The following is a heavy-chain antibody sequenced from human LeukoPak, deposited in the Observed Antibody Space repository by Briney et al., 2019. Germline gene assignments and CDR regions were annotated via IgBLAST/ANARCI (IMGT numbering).Heavy chain of an antibody. CDR2: INHSGST. Sequence: PGGSLRLSCVASGFSFSSNGMTWVRQPPGKGLEWIGEINHSGSTNYNPSLKSRVTISVDTSKNQFSLKLSSVTAADTAVYYCARTLFGSYIWSWGQGTLVTVSS. D-gene: IGHD3-16*01. CDR3: ARTLFGSYIWS. CDR1: GFSFSSNG. V-gene: IGHV4-34*01. J-gene: IGHJ4*02.